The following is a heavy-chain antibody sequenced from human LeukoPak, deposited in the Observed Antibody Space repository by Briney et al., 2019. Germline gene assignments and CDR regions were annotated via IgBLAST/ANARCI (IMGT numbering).Heavy chain of an antibody. CDR3: ARGFDGNFDY. V-gene: IGHV3-20*04. J-gene: IGHJ4*02. D-gene: IGHD3-9*01. CDR1: GFTFDDYG. CDR2: INWNGDNT. Sequence: PGGSLRLSCAASGFTFDDYGMSWVRQAPGKGLEWVAGINWNGDNTDYADSVKGRFTISRDNAKNSLYLQMNSLRAQDTALYYSARGFDGNFDYWGQGALVTVTP.